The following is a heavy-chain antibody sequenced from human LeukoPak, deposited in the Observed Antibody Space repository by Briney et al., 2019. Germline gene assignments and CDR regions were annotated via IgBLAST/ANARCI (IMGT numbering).Heavy chain of an antibody. Sequence: ASVQDSCKASGYTFTSYGISWVRQAPGQGLEWMGWISAYNGNTHYAQKLQGRVTMTTDTSTSKAYMELRSLRSDDTAVYYCARGLMTYYYDSSGYFGYWGQGTLVTVSS. CDR1: GYTFTSYG. CDR2: ISAYNGNT. V-gene: IGHV1-18*01. CDR3: ARGLMTYYYDSSGYFGY. J-gene: IGHJ4*02. D-gene: IGHD3-22*01.